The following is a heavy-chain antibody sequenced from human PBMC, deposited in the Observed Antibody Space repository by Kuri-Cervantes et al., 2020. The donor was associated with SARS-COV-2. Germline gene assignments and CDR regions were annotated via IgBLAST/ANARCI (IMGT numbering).Heavy chain of an antibody. Sequence: ASVEVSCKASGYTLTTYGITWVRQAPGQGLEWMGWISTYNANADYAQKLQGRVTMTTDTSTSIAYMELRSLRSDDTAIYYCAGGFDYGDYPYYYGMDVWGQGTTVTVSS. J-gene: IGHJ6*02. V-gene: IGHV1-18*04. D-gene: IGHD4-17*01. CDR2: ISTYNANA. CDR3: AGGFDYGDYPYYYGMDV. CDR1: GYTLTTYG.